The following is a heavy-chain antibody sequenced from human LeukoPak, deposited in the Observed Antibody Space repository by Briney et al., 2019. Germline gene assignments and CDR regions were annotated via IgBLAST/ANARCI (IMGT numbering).Heavy chain of an antibody. CDR3: ARDPTYSSSSGY. D-gene: IGHD6-6*01. CDR2: INPNSGGT. J-gene: IGHJ4*02. Sequence: ASVKVSCKASGYTFTGYYMHWVRQAPGQGLEWMGRINPNSGGTNYAQKFQGRVTMTRDTSISTAYMELNRLRSDGTAVYYCARDPTYSSSSGYWGQGTLVTVSS. CDR1: GYTFTGYY. V-gene: IGHV1-2*06.